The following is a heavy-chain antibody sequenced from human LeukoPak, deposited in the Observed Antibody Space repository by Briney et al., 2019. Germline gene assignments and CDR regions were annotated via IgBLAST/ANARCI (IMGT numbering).Heavy chain of an antibody. Sequence: GGSLRLSCAASGFTFSSYEMNWVRQAPGKGLEWVSYISSSGSTIYYADSVKGRFTISRDNAKNSLYLQMNSLKTEDTAVYYCSSGDCGGDPCYVWGQGTTVTVSS. CDR3: SSGDCGGDPCYV. J-gene: IGHJ3*01. D-gene: IGHD2-21*02. CDR2: ISSSGSTI. V-gene: IGHV3-48*03. CDR1: GFTFSSYE.